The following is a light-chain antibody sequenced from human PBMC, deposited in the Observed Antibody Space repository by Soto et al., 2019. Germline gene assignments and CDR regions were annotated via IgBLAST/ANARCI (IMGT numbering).Light chain of an antibody. CDR2: AAS. Sequence: AIRMTQPPATLSASTGDRVTITCRASQDVSSDLAWYQQKPGTAPKLLIYAASTLQSGVPSRFSGSGSGTDFTLTISCLQSEDFATYYCQQFYSYPRTFGQGTKVDIK. J-gene: IGKJ1*01. CDR1: QDVSSD. V-gene: IGKV1-8*01. CDR3: QQFYSYPRT.